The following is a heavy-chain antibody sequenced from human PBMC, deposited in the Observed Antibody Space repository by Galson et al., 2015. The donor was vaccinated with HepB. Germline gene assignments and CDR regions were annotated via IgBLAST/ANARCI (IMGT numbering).Heavy chain of an antibody. CDR3: ASTSVGSSGYSDAFDI. J-gene: IGHJ3*02. V-gene: IGHV3-66*01. CDR1: GFTFSDYY. CDR2: IYSGGST. Sequence: SLRLSCAASGFTFSDYYMSWIRQAPGKGLEWVSVIYSGGSTYYADSVKGRFTISRDNSKNTLYLQMNSLRAEDTAVYYCASTSVGSSGYSDAFDIWGQGTMVTVSS. D-gene: IGHD3-22*01.